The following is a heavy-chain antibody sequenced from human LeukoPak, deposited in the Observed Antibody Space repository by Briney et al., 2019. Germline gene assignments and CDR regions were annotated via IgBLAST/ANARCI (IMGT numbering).Heavy chain of an antibody. CDR3: ARAYSSGWDYFGY. CDR1: GGSISSYY. V-gene: IGHV4-59*01. CDR2: IYYSGST. J-gene: IGHJ4*02. Sequence: PSETLSLTCTVSGGSISSYYWSWIRQPPGKGLEWIGYIYYSGSTNYNPSLKSRVTISVDTSKNQFSLKLSSVTAADTAVYYCARAYSSGWDYFGYWGQGTLVTVSS. D-gene: IGHD6-19*01.